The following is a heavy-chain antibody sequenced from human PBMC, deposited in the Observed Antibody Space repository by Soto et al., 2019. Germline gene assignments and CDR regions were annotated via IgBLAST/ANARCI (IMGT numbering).Heavy chain of an antibody. D-gene: IGHD3-10*01. CDR1: CGSISSGTYY. J-gene: IGHJ5*02. CDR3: ARRLARGVIGWFDP. CDR2: LYYTGRT. V-gene: IGHV4-39*02. Sequence: SETLSLTCTVSCGSISSGTYYWGWIRQPPGKGLEWIGSLYYTGRTYYSPSLKSRVTISVDTSKNHFSLNLTSVTAADTAVYYCARRLARGVIGWFDPWGQGTLVTVSS.